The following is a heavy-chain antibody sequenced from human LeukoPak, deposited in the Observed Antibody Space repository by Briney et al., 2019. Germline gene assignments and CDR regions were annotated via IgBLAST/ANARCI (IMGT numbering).Heavy chain of an antibody. D-gene: IGHD3-10*01. J-gene: IGHJ6*03. Sequence: SETLSLTCTVSGGSISSYYWSWIRQPAGKGLEWIGRIYTSGSTNYNPSLKSRVTISVDTSKNQFSLKLSSVTAAGTAVYYCARRFGRKFGERFYYYHYMDVWGKGTTVTISS. CDR2: IYTSGST. CDR1: GGSISSYY. CDR3: ARRFGRKFGERFYYYHYMDV. V-gene: IGHV4-4*07.